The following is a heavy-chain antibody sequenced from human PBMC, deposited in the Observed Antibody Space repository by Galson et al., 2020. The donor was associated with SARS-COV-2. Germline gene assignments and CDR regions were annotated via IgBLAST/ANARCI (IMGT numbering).Heavy chain of an antibody. Sequence: ASVKVSCKASGYTFTGSYIHWVRQAPGQGLEWMAWLNPNSGTTNFALKLLGRVTMTRDTSISTVYMELSSLRSDDTAVYYCARDANYYGSGSYLFDYWGQGTLVTVSS. V-gene: IGHV1-2*02. CDR2: LNPNSGTT. D-gene: IGHD3-10*01. CDR3: ARDANYYGSGSYLFDY. J-gene: IGHJ4*02. CDR1: GYTFTGSY.